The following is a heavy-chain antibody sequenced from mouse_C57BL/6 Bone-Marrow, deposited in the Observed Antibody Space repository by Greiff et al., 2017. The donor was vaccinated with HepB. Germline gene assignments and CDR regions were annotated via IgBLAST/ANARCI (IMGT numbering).Heavy chain of an antibody. CDR2: INPSNGGT. CDR3: ARDDYDYPYYCDY. V-gene: IGHV1-53*01. D-gene: IGHD2-4*01. CDR1: GYTFTSYW. J-gene: IGHJ2*01. Sequence: QVQLQQPGAELVKPGASVKLSCKASGYTFTSYWMQWVKQRPGQGLEWIGNINPSNGGTNYNEKFKSKATLTVDKSSSTAYMQLSSLTSEDSAVYYCARDDYDYPYYCDYWGQGTTLTVSS.